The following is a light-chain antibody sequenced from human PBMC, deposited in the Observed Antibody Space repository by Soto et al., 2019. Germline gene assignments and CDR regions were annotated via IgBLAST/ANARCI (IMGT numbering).Light chain of an antibody. CDR3: MQAIHAPRT. J-gene: IGKJ1*01. CDR2: LGS. V-gene: IGKV2-28*01. CDR1: QSLVHSNGNIY. Sequence: DIVLTQSPLSLPVTPGEPASISCRSSQSLVHSNGNIYLDWYLQKTGQSPQLLISLGSIRASGFPGKFRGSGSGTSFTLKFTSVEAEDVGVYYCMQAIHAPRTFGLGTKVEIK.